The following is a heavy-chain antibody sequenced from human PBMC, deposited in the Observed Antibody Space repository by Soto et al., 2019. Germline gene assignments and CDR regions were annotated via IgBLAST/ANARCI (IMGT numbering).Heavy chain of an antibody. J-gene: IGHJ4*02. CDR3: ARRLYSSGWYYFDY. CDR1: GGTFSSYA. CDR2: IIPIFGTA. V-gene: IGHV1-69*13. Sequence: SVKVSCKASGGTFSSYAISWVRQAPGQGLEWMGGIIPIFGTANYAQKFQGRVTITADESTSTAYMELSSLRSEDTAVYYCARRLYSSGWYYFDYWGQGTLVTVSS. D-gene: IGHD6-13*01.